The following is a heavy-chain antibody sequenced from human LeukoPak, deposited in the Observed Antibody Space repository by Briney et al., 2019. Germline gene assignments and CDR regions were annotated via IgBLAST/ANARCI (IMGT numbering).Heavy chain of an antibody. CDR1: GFTFSSYG. J-gene: IGHJ4*02. D-gene: IGHD3-10*01. CDR3: SMVYYGRGDY. CDR2: IRYDGSNK. V-gene: IGHV3-30*02. Sequence: GGSLRLSCAASGFTFSSYGMHWVRQAPGKGLEWVAFIRYDGSNKYYADSVKGRFTTSRDNSKNTLYLQMNSLRAEDTAVYYCSMVYYGRGDYWGQGTLVTVSS.